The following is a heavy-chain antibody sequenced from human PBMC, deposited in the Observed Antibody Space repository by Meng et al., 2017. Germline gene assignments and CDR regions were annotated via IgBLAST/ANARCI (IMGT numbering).Heavy chain of an antibody. CDR1: GYTFTSYD. V-gene: IGHV1-8*01. Sequence: ASVKVSCKASGYTFTSYDINWVRQATGQGLEWMGWMDPNSGSTGYAQKFQGRVTITPDKSTSTAYMELSRLRSDDTAVYYCARSYSSGWYLRPDYWGQGTLVTVSS. CDR3: ARSYSSGWYLRPDY. D-gene: IGHD6-19*01. J-gene: IGHJ4*02. CDR2: MDPNSGST.